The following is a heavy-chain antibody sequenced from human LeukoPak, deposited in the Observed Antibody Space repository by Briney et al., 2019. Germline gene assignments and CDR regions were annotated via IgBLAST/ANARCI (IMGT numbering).Heavy chain of an antibody. V-gene: IGHV3-7*03. CDR2: IKEDGSEE. D-gene: IGHD2/OR15-2a*01. CDR1: GFTFSNYW. J-gene: IGHJ4*02. CDR3: ARAAGFYFTSGNYLSSGY. Sequence: GSLRPSCAASGFTFSNYWMSWVRQAPGKGLAWVANIKEDGSEECYVDSVKGRFTISRDNARNSLYLQMSSLSAEDTAVHYCARAAGFYFTSGNYLSSGYWGQGTLVTVFS.